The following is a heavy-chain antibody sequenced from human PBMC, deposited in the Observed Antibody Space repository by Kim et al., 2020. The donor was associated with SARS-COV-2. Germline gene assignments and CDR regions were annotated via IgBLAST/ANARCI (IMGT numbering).Heavy chain of an antibody. CDR3: AREGPQQVVDY. D-gene: IGHD6-13*01. J-gene: IGHJ4*02. CDR1: GFTFSSYA. V-gene: IGHV3-30*04. CDR2: ISYDGSDK. Sequence: GGSLRLSCAASGFTFSSYALHWVRQAPGKGLEWVAVISYDGSDKYYADSVKGRFTISRDNSNNTLHVQMNSLRPEDTAVYYCAREGPQQVVDYWGQGTLVTVSS.